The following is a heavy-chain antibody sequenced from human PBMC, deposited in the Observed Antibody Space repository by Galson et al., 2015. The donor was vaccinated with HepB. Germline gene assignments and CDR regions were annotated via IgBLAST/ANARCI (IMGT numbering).Heavy chain of an antibody. CDR1: GFNFDDYG. D-gene: IGHD2-2*02. J-gene: IGHJ6*02. Sequence: SLRLSCAASGFNFDDYGMGWVRQAPGKGLEWISYISWNGANAGYEDSVTGRFSVSRDNARNSWYLDMTSLRAEDTALYYCVREGENCSRTSCYNYGMDVWSQGTTVIVSS. CDR2: ISWNGANA. CDR3: VREGENCSRTSCYNYGMDV. V-gene: IGHV3-20*04.